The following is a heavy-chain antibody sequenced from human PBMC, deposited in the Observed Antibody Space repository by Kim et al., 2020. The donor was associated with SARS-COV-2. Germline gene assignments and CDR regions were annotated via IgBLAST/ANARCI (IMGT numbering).Heavy chain of an antibody. V-gene: IGHV4-34*01. Sequence: SETLSLTCAVYGGSFSGYYWSWIRQPPGKGLEWIGEINHSGSTNYNPSLKSRVTISVDTSKNQFSLELSSVTAADTAVYYCARGLYTMVRGVMGGMDVWGQGTTVTVSS. CDR3: ARGLYTMVRGVMGGMDV. D-gene: IGHD3-10*01. CDR2: INHSGST. CDR1: GGSFSGYY. J-gene: IGHJ6*02.